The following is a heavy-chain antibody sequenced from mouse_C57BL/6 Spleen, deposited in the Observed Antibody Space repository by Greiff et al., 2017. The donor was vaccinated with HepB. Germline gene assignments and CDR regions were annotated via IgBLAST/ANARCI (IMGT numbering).Heavy chain of an antibody. Sequence: QVQLQQSGAELVRPGASVTLSCKASGYTFTDYEMHWVKQTPVHGLEWIGAIDPETGGTAYNQKFKGKAILTADKSSSTAYMELRSLTSEDSAVYYCTRRGYYGSSYYFDYWGKGTTLTVSS. J-gene: IGHJ2*01. D-gene: IGHD1-1*01. CDR3: TRRGYYGSSYYFDY. CDR2: IDPETGGT. V-gene: IGHV1-15*01. CDR1: GYTFTDYE.